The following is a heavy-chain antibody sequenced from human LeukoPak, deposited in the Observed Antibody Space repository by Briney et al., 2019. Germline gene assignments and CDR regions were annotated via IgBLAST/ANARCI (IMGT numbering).Heavy chain of an antibody. CDR1: GFTFSSYW. J-gene: IGHJ4*02. Sequence: GGSLRLSCAASGFTFSSYWMSWVRQAPGKGLEWVANIKQDGSEKYYVDSVKGRFTISRDNAKNSLYLQMNSLRAEDTAVYYCARSTGEIYYDILTDYWGQGTLVTVSS. D-gene: IGHD3-9*01. V-gene: IGHV3-7*03. CDR3: ARSTGEIYYDILTDY. CDR2: IKQDGSEK.